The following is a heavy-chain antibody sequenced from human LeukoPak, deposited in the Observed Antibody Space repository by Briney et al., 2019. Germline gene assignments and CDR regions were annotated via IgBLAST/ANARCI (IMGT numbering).Heavy chain of an antibody. CDR3: ARDPYNDSGYDWFDY. V-gene: IGHV3-30-3*01. CDR2: MSYDGSTK. D-gene: IGHD5-12*01. CDR1: GFMFSDYA. Sequence: PGRSLRLSCAASGFMFSDYAMYWVRQAPGKGLEWVAFMSYDGSTKYYADPVKGRFTISRDISKNTLFLQMDSLRAEDSAVYYCARDPYNDSGYDWFDYWGQGTLVTVSS. J-gene: IGHJ4*02.